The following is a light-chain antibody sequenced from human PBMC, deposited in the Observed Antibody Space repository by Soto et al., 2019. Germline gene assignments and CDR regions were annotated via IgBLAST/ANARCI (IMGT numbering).Light chain of an antibody. Sequence: DIQMTQSPSTLSASVGDRVTITCRASQSISSRLAWYQQKPGKAPKLLIYKASSLKSGVPSRFSGSGSGTEFTLTISSLQPDDFATYYCQHRDTFGQGTKLEIK. V-gene: IGKV1-5*03. CDR3: QHRDT. CDR1: QSISSR. J-gene: IGKJ2*01. CDR2: KAS.